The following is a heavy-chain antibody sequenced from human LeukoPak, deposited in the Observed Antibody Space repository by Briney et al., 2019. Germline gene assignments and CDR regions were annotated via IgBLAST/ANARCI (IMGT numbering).Heavy chain of an antibody. D-gene: IGHD5-18*01. CDR2: IYYSGST. V-gene: IGHV4-59*01. CDR1: GGSISSYY. CDR3: ARSPPRGYSYGASWYSDL. J-gene: IGHJ2*01. Sequence: SETLSLTCTVSGGSISSYYWSWIRQPPGKGLEWIGYIYYSGSTNYNPSLKSRVTISVDTSKNQFSLKLSSVTAADTAVYYCARSPPRGYSYGASWYSDLWGRGTLVTVSS.